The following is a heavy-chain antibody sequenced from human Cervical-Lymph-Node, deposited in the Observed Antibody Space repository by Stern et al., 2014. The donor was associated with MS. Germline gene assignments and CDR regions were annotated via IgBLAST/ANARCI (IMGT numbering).Heavy chain of an antibody. V-gene: IGHV3-13*01. D-gene: IGHD4-17*01. CDR1: GFTFSSYD. CDR2: IATAGDT. CDR3: ARGPTYGDYDYYFDY. Sequence: VQLVESGGGLVQPGGSLRLSCAASGFTFSSYDMHWVRQATGKGLEWVSAIATAGDTYYPGSVRGRFTISRENAKNSLYLQMNSLRAGDTAVYYCARGPTYGDYDYYFDYWGQGTLVTVSS. J-gene: IGHJ4*02.